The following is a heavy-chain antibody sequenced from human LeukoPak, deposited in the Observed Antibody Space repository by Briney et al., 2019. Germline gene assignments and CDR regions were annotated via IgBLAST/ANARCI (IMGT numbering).Heavy chain of an antibody. CDR3: ARLLGDYYYYYMDV. Sequence: SETLSLTCTVSGGSISSYYWSWIRQPAGKGLEWIGRIYTSGSTNYNPSLKSRVTISVDTSKNQFSLKLSSVTAADTAVYYCARLLGDYYYYYMDVWGKGTTVTVSS. CDR1: GGSISSYY. CDR2: IYTSGST. D-gene: IGHD3-16*01. V-gene: IGHV4-4*07. J-gene: IGHJ6*03.